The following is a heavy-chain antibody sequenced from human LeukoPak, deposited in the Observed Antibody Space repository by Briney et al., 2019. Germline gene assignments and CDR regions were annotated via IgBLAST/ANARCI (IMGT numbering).Heavy chain of an antibody. CDR2: IKQDGSEN. CDR1: GFTFSDYY. D-gene: IGHD3-10*01. V-gene: IGHV3-7*03. Sequence: GGSLRLSCAASGFTFSDYYMSWIRQAPGKGLEWVANIKQDGSENYYVDSVKGRFTISRDNAKNSLFLQMNGLRVEDTAVYYCAKHSVGPDYWGQGTLVTVSS. CDR3: AKHSVGPDY. J-gene: IGHJ4*02.